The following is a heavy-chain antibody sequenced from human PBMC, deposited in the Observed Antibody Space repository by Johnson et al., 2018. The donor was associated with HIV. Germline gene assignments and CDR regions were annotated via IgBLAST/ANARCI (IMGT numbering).Heavy chain of an antibody. Sequence: VQLVESGGGLVQPGGSLRLSCAASAFTVSDNYLSWVRQAPGQGLEWVSVIYTGGSTYYADSVTGRFTISRDNSKNTLYLQMNSLGVEDTAVYYCASSYSESDAFDIWGQGTMVTVSS. CDR3: ASSYSESDAFDI. CDR2: IYTGGST. J-gene: IGHJ3*02. CDR1: AFTVSDNY. D-gene: IGHD3-10*01. V-gene: IGHV3-66*01.